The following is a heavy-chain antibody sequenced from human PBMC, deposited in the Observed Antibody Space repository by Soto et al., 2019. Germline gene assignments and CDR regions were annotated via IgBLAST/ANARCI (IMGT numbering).Heavy chain of an antibody. V-gene: IGHV3-9*02. CDR2: LSWDRATV. Sequence: GGSLRLSCVASGSSSDPFTMHWVRELPGKGLEWVAGLSWDRATVAYADSVQGRFTISRDHAKNSVDLLLDSLRPDDTALYFCAVSSPDIVVLPSSIYFTSWGPGTQVTVSS. D-gene: IGHD2-15*01. CDR1: GSSSDPFT. J-gene: IGHJ4*02. CDR3: AVSSPDIVVLPSSIYFTS.